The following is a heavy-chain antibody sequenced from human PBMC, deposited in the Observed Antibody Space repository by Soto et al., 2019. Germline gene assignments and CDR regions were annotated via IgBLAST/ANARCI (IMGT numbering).Heavy chain of an antibody. CDR2: IYYSGST. CDR1: GGSISSSRYS. V-gene: IGHV4-39*01. CDR3: AREPYYDFWSGYYWGDTRDYGMDV. D-gene: IGHD3-3*01. Sequence: SETLSLTCTVSGGSISSSRYSWGWILHPPGKGLEWIGSIYYSGSTYYNPSLKSRVTISVDTSKNQFSLKLSSVTAADTAVYYCAREPYYDFWSGYYWGDTRDYGMDVWGQGTTVTVSS. J-gene: IGHJ6*02.